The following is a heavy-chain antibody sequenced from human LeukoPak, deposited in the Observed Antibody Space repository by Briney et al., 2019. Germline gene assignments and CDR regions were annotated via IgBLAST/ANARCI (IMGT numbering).Heavy chain of an antibody. CDR3: AGYYYDSSRGFDL. Sequence: GGSLRLSCAAAGFKFDDYGMSWVRQAPGKGLEWVCDINWNGAWTGYADSVKGRFTISRDNAKNSLYLQMNSLRAEDTALYYCAGYYYDSSRGFDLWGQGTLVTVSA. CDR2: INWNGAWT. V-gene: IGHV3-20*04. CDR1: GFKFDDYG. D-gene: IGHD3-22*01. J-gene: IGHJ5*02.